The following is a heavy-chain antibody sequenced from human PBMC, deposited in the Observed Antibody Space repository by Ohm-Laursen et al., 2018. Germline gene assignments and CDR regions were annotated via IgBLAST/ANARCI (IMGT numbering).Heavy chain of an antibody. CDR1: GGTFSSYA. J-gene: IGHJ4*02. D-gene: IGHD3-22*01. CDR3: ARDPGVNYYDSSGTN. CDR2: IIPIFGKA. V-gene: IGHV1-69*01. Sequence: VSSVKVSCKASGGTFSSYAISWVRQAPGQGIEWMGGIIPIFGKANYAQKFQGRVTITADESTSTAYMELSSLRSEDTAVYYCARDPGVNYYDSSGTNWGQGTLVTVSS.